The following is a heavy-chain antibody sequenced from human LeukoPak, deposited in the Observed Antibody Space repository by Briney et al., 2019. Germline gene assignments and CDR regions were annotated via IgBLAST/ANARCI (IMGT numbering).Heavy chain of an antibody. CDR2: IKQDGSEK. D-gene: IGHD2-15*01. V-gene: IGHV3-7*01. Sequence: GGSLRLSCAASGFTFFSYWMRWVRQAPGKGREWVANIKQDGSEKYYVDSVKGRFTISRDNAKNSLYLQMNSLRAEDTAVYYCARDLDGYCSGGSCLDAFDIWGQGTMVTVSS. CDR1: GFTFFSYW. J-gene: IGHJ3*02. CDR3: ARDLDGYCSGGSCLDAFDI.